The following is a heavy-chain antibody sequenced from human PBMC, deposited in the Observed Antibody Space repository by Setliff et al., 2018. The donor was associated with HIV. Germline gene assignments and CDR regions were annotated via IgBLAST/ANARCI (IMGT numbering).Heavy chain of an antibody. D-gene: IGHD3-10*01. CDR2: IYTSGST. CDR3: ARDGPALYDSGIRY. Sequence: SETLSLTCTVSGGSVSSGSYYWSWIRQPAGKGLEWIGRIYTSGSTYHNPSLKSRVTISVDTSKNQFSLKLSSVTAAYTAVYYCARDGPALYDSGIRYWGQGSLVTVSS. CDR1: GGSVSSGSYY. J-gene: IGHJ4*02. V-gene: IGHV4-61*02.